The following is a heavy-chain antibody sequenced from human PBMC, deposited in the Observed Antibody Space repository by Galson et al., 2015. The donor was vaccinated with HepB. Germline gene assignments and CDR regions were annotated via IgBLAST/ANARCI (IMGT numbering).Heavy chain of an antibody. CDR2: INPNSGGT. D-gene: IGHD2-2*01. V-gene: IGHV1-2*02. CDR1: GYTFIGYY. CDR3: ARDHCSSTSCYENYYYGMDV. Sequence: SVKVSCKASGYTFIGYYMHWVRQAPGQGLEWMGWINPNSGGTTYAQKFQGRVTMTRDTSISTAYMELSRLRSDDTAVYYCARDHCSSTSCYENYYYGMDVWGQGTTVTVSS. J-gene: IGHJ6*02.